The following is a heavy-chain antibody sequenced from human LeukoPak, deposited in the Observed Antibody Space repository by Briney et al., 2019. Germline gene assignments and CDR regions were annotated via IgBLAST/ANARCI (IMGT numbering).Heavy chain of an antibody. CDR3: ARHPTKWELRLSLDY. CDR2: INHSGST. J-gene: IGHJ4*02. CDR1: GGSFSGYY. Sequence: SETLSLTCAVYGGSFSGYYWSWIRQPPGKGLEWIGEINHSGSTNYNPSLKSRVVISVDTSKNQFSLNMNSVTAADTAVYYCARHPTKWELRLSLDYWGQGTLVTVSS. D-gene: IGHD1-26*01. V-gene: IGHV4-34*01.